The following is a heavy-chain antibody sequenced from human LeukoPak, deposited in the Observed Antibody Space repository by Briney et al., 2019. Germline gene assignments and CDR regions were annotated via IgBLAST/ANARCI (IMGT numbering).Heavy chain of an antibody. J-gene: IGHJ4*02. Sequence: PSETLSLTCTVSGGSISSSSYYWSWIRQPAGKGLEWIGRIYTSGSTNYNPSLKSRVTISVDTSKNQFSLKLSSVTAADTAVYYCARVADYYESSGYYDYWGQGTLVTVSS. CDR2: IYTSGST. CDR1: GGSISSSSYY. V-gene: IGHV4-61*02. D-gene: IGHD3-22*01. CDR3: ARVADYYESSGYYDY.